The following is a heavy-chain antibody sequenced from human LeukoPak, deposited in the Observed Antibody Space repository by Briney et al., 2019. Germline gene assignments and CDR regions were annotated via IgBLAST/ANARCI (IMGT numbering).Heavy chain of an antibody. CDR2: INWNGGST. CDR3: ARVGERYCSSTSCYTLYYFDY. CDR1: GFTFDDYG. Sequence: GGSLRLSCAASGFTFDDYGMSWVRQAPGKGLQWVSGINWNGGSTGYADSVKGRFTISRDNAKNSLYLEMNSLRAEDTALYYCARVGERYCSSTSCYTLYYFDYWGQGTLVTVYS. V-gene: IGHV3-20*04. J-gene: IGHJ4*02. D-gene: IGHD2-2*02.